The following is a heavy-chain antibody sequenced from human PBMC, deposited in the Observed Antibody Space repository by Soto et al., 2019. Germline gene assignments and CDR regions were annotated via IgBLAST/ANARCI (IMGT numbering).Heavy chain of an antibody. D-gene: IGHD2-15*01. J-gene: IGHJ4*02. CDR1: GGSISSSNW. CDR2: IYHSGST. V-gene: IGHV4-4*02. CDR3: ASRPFYCSGGSCLGGYFDY. Sequence: QVQLQESGPGLVKPSGTLSLTCAVSGGSISSSNWWSWVRQPPGTGLEWIGEIYHSGSTNYNPSLRSGFTISVDKSKNQFSLKLGSVTAADTAVYYCASRPFYCSGGSCLGGYFDYWGQVTLVTVSS.